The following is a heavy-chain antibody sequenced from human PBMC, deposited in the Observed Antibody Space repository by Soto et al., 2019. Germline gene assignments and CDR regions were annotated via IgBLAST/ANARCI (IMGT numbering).Heavy chain of an antibody. CDR1: GGSFSGYY. J-gene: IGHJ6*02. CDR2: INHSGST. CDR3: ARWVAARRAYYYGMDV. Sequence: PSETLSLTCAVYGGSFSGYYWSWIRQPPGKGLEWIGEINHSGSTNYNPSLKSRVTISVDTSKNQSSLKLSSVTAADTAVYYCARWVAARRAYYYGMDVWGQGTTVTVSS. D-gene: IGHD6-6*01. V-gene: IGHV4-34*01.